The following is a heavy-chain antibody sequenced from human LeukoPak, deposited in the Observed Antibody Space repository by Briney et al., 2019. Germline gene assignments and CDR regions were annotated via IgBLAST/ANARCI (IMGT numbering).Heavy chain of an antibody. D-gene: IGHD1-26*01. Sequence: GGSLRLSCAASGFTFSSYGMHWVRQAPGKGLEWVAFIRYDGSNKYYADSVKGRFTISRDNSKNTLYLQMNSLRAEDTAVYYCARDGGSLSYSDYWGQGTLVTVSS. CDR3: ARDGGSLSYSDY. J-gene: IGHJ4*02. CDR2: IRYDGSNK. V-gene: IGHV3-30*02. CDR1: GFTFSSYG.